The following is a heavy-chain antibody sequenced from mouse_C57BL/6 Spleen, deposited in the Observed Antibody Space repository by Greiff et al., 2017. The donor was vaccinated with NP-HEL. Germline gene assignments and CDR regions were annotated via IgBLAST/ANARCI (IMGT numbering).Heavy chain of an antibody. J-gene: IGHJ1*03. D-gene: IGHD2-5*01. CDR3: TREGYSKDWWYFDV. Sequence: EVKLVESGEGLVKPGGSLKLSCAASGFTFSSYAMSWVRQTPEKRLEWVAYISSGGDYIYYADTVKGRFTISRDNARNTLYLQMSSLKSEDTAMYYCTREGYSKDWWYFDVWGTGTTVTVSS. V-gene: IGHV5-9-1*02. CDR1: GFTFSSYA. CDR2: ISSGGDYI.